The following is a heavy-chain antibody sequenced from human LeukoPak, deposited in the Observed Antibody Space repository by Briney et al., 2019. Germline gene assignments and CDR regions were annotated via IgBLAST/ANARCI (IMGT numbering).Heavy chain of an antibody. CDR3: TRVVVVLNDAFDI. J-gene: IGHJ3*02. CDR1: GFTCGDYA. Sequence: LRLSCTASGFTCGDYAMSWVRQAPGKGLEWVGFIRSKAYGGTTEYAASVKGRFTISRDDSKSIAYLQMNSLKTEDTAVYYCTRVVVVLNDAFDIWGQGTMVTVSS. CDR2: IRSKAYGGTT. D-gene: IGHD2-15*01. V-gene: IGHV3-49*04.